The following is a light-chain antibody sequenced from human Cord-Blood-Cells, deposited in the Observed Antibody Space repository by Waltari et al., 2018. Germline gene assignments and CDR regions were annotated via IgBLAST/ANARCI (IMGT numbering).Light chain of an antibody. CDR1: KLGDKY. J-gene: IGLJ2*01. Sequence: SYELTQPPSVSMSPGQTASITCSGDKLGDKYACWYQQKPGQSPGLVFYQDSKRPSGIPERFSGSNSWNTATLTISGTQAMDEADYDCQAWDSSTAVFGGGTKLTVL. V-gene: IGLV3-1*01. CDR2: QDS. CDR3: QAWDSSTAV.